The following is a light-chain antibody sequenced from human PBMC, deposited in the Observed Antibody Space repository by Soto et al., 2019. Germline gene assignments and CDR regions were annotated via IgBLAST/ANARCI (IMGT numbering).Light chain of an antibody. CDR2: AAS. CDR1: QSVSTN. CDR3: QQYDERPPTLS. Sequence: EIVMAQSPATLSVSPGERATHTCRASQSVSTNVAWYQQKPGQAPRRLIYAASVRATGIPARFSGSGSGTEFTLTISSLQSEDFAVYYCQQYDERPPTLSFGGGTKVEIK. J-gene: IGKJ4*01. V-gene: IGKV3-15*01.